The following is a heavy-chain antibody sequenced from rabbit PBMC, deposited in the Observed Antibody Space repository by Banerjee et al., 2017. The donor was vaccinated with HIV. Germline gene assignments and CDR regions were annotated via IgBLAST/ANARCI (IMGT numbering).Heavy chain of an antibody. Sequence: QEQLEESGGDLVKPGASLTLTCTASGFSFSSSYDMCWVRQAPGKGLEWIGIIYTNKGNTEYASWVNGRFTISSDNAQNTVDLQMNSLTAADTATYFCARVGPGYAGYGPLWLWGPGTLVTVS. CDR1: GFSFSSSYD. CDR2: IYTNKGNT. V-gene: IGHV1S43*01. J-gene: IGHJ6*01. CDR3: ARVGPGYAGYGPLWL. D-gene: IGHD7-1*01.